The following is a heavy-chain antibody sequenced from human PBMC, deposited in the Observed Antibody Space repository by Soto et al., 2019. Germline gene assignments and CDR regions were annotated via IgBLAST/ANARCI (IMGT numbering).Heavy chain of an antibody. CDR1: GFDFRSYE. J-gene: IGHJ3*02. V-gene: IGHV3-48*03. CDR3: ARETLRDAIDI. Sequence: GGSLRLSCVASGFDFRSYEMNWVRQAPGKGLEWVSNIRANDESIYYADSVKGRVSVSRDNAKNPLFLEMNSLRVDDTAVYYCARETLRDAIDIWGQGTIVTVSS. CDR2: IRANDESI.